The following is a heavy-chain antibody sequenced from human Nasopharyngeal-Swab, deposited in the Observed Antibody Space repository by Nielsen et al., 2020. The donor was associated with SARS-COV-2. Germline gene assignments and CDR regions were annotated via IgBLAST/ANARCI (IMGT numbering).Heavy chain of an antibody. CDR3: VRGRGSSGLTYNWFDP. CDR1: GGSFSGYY. D-gene: IGHD6-19*01. CDR2: INHSGST. Sequence: SETLSLTCAVYGGSFSGYYWSWIRQPPGKGLEWIGEINHSGSTNYNPSLKSRVTISVDTSKNQFSLKLSSVTAADTAVYYCVRGRGSSGLTYNWFDPWGQGTLVTVSS. V-gene: IGHV4-34*01. J-gene: IGHJ5*02.